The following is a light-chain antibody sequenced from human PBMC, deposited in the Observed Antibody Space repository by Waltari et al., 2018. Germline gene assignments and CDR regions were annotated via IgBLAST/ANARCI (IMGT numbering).Light chain of an antibody. CDR2: VVS. J-gene: IGLJ2*01. CDR1: SSAVGTYKR. Sequence: QSALTQPASASGSPGQSITISCTGTSSAVGTYKRVSWYQQHPGKAPKLMIYVVSKRPSGVSDRFSGSKSGDMASLTISGLQPEDEAEYFCSSYAGSSKGVFGGGTKVTVL. CDR3: SSYAGSSKGV. V-gene: IGLV2-23*02.